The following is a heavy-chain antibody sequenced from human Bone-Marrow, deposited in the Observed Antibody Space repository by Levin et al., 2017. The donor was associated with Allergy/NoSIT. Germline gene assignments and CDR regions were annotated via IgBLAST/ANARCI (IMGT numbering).Heavy chain of an antibody. CDR3: AKDLRQGYSSGSYYFDY. J-gene: IGHJ4*02. V-gene: IGHV3-23*01. CDR2: MSGSGVST. Sequence: LAGGSLRLSCAASGFTFSSYAMSWVRQAPGKGLEWVSAMSGSGVSTHYADSVKGRFTISRDNSKNTLYLQMNSLRAEDTAVYYCAKDLRQGYSSGSYYFDYWGQGTLVTVSS. D-gene: IGHD5-18*01. CDR1: GFTFSSYA.